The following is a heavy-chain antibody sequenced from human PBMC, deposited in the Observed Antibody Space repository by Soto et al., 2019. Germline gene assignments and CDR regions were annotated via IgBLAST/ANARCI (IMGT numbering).Heavy chain of an antibody. V-gene: IGHV1-18*01. J-gene: IGHJ5*02. CDR1: GYTFTSYG. CDR2: ISAYNGNT. D-gene: IGHD6-19*01. CDR3: ARFGRPSSGWYPLFDP. Sequence: QVQLVQSGAEVEKPEATVKVSCKASGYTFTSYGISWVRQAPGQGLESMGWISAYNGNTNYAQKLQGRVTMTTDTSTSTAYMELRSLRSDDTAVYYCARFGRPSSGWYPLFDPWGQGTLVTVSS.